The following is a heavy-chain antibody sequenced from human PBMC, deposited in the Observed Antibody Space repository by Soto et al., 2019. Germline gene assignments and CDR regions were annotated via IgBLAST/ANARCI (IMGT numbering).Heavy chain of an antibody. CDR2: ISAYNGNT. J-gene: IGHJ6*02. D-gene: IGHD6-13*01. CDR1: GYTFTSYG. V-gene: IGHV1-18*04. Sequence: GASVKVSCKASGYTFTSYGISWVRQAPGQGLEWMGWISAYNGNTNYAQKLQGRVTMTTDTSTSTAYMELRSLRSDDTAVYYCARKAADQEYYYYYYGMDVWVPETLLVTVSS. CDR3: ARKAADQEYYYYYYGMDV.